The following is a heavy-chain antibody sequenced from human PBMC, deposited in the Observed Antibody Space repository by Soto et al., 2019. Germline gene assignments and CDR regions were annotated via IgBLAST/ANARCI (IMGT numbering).Heavy chain of an antibody. CDR1: GYSFTSYW. J-gene: IGHJ3*02. V-gene: IGHV5-10-1*01. CDR2: IDPSDSYT. CDR3: ARVEGITIFGVVTGDAFDI. Sequence: GESLKISWKGSGYSFTSYWISWVRQMPGKGLEWMGRIDPSDSYTNYSPSFQGHVTISADKFISTAYLQWSSLKASDTAMYYCARVEGITIFGVVTGDAFDIWGKGTMVTVSS. D-gene: IGHD3-3*01.